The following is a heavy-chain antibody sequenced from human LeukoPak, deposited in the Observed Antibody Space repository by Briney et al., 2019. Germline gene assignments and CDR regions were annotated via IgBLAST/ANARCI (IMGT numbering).Heavy chain of an antibody. V-gene: IGHV1-69*05. CDR1: GGTFSSYA. CDR2: IMPLFGTA. J-gene: IGHJ5*02. CDR3: ARDVHGDYGSGWFDP. D-gene: IGHD4-17*01. Sequence: SVKVSCKASGGTFSSYAISWVRRAPGQGLEWLGGIMPLFGTAGYAQKFQGRVTITKDESTRTVYLELTSLTSDDTAVYYCARDVHGDYGSGWFDPWGQGTLVSVSS.